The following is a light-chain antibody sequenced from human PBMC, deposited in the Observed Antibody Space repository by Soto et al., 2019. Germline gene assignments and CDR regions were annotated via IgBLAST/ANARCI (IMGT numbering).Light chain of an antibody. Sequence: QSVLTQPASVSGSPGQSITISCTGTSSDVGGYNYVSWYQHHPGKAPKLMIYDVSNRPSGVSNRFSGSKSGNTASLNISGLQPEDEADYYCSSYTTSNTRQIVFGTGTKLTVL. J-gene: IGLJ1*01. CDR2: DVS. CDR1: SSDVGGYNY. V-gene: IGLV2-14*03. CDR3: SSYTTSNTRQIV.